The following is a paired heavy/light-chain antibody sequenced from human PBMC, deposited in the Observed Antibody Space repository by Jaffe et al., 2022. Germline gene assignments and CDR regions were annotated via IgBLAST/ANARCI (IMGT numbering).Light chain of an antibody. J-gene: IGKJ2*01. CDR1: QSLVYSDGNTY. Sequence: DVVMTQSPLSLPVTLGQPASISCRSSQSLVYSDGNTYLNWLQQRPGQSPRRLIYKVSNRDSGVPDRFSGSGSGTDFTLKISRVEAEDAGVYYCMQGTNWPYTFGQGTKLEIK. V-gene: IGKV2-30*01. CDR2: KVS. CDR3: MQGTNWPYT.
Heavy chain of an antibody. Sequence: EVQLVESGGGLVEPGASLTLSCVASGFTFNNAWMSWVRQAPGKGLEWIGRSRSKSDGGTIDYAAPMKGKFTISRDDSRNTLFLQMNSLKTEDTALYYCTTYRSRQSGSSAACWGQGTLVTVSS. CDR3: TTYRSRQSGSSAAC. CDR2: SRSKSDGGTI. D-gene: IGHD3-10*01. CDR1: GFTFNNAW. J-gene: IGHJ4*02. V-gene: IGHV3-15*01.